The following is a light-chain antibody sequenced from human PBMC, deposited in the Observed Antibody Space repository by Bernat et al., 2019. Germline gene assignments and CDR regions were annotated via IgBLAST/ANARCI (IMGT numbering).Light chain of an antibody. CDR3: QQYNSYSLT. CDR2: GAS. Sequence: DIQLTQSPSFLSASVGDRVTITCRASQVIGTYLAWYHQKPGKAPHLLIYGASTLQSGVPSRFSGSGSGTEFTLTISSLQPEDSATYYCQQYNSYSLTFGQGTKVEIK. V-gene: IGKV1-9*01. CDR1: QVIGTY. J-gene: IGKJ1*01.